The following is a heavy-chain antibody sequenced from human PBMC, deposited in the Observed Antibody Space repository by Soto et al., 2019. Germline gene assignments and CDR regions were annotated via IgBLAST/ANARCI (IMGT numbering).Heavy chain of an antibody. V-gene: IGHV3-23*01. CDR3: SKDYNYEIIDYRRFDY. Sequence: SLRLSCAGSGFTLSDHYIDWVRQAPGKGLEWVATISGSGGSTHYADSVKGRFTISRDNSKNTLSLQMNTVRAEDTAVYYCSKDYNYEIIDYRRFDYWGPGTLATVSS. J-gene: IGHJ4*02. D-gene: IGHD3-22*01. CDR1: GFTLSDHY. CDR2: ISGSGGST.